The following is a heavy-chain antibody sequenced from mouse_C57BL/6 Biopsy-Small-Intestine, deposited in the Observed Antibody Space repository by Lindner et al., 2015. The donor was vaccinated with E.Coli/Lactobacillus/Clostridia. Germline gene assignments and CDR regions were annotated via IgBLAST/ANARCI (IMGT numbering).Heavy chain of an antibody. Sequence: VQLQESGAELVRPGASVKLSCTASGFNIKDDYMHWVKQRPEQGLEWIGWIDPENGDTEYNQKFKDKATLTADKSSNTAYMQLSGLTSEDSAVYYCARSDYTYYTYWGQGTTLTVSS. CDR2: IDPENGDT. CDR3: ARSDYTYYTY. J-gene: IGHJ2*01. V-gene: IGHV14-4*01. CDR1: GFNIKDDY. D-gene: IGHD2-12*01.